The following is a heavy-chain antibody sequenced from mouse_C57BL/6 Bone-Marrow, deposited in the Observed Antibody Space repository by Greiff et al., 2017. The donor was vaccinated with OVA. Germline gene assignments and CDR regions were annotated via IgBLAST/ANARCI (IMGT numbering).Heavy chain of an antibody. CDR1: GYTFTSYG. CDR2: IYPRSGNT. D-gene: IGHD2-12*01. J-gene: IGHJ2*01. Sequence: QVHVKQSGAELARPGASVKLSCKASGYTFTSYGISWVKQRTGQGLEWIGEIYPRSGNTYYNEKFKGKATLTADKSSSTAYMELRSLTSEDSAVYFCARRSYYRVDYWGQGTTLTVSS. CDR3: ARRSYYRVDY. V-gene: IGHV1-81*01.